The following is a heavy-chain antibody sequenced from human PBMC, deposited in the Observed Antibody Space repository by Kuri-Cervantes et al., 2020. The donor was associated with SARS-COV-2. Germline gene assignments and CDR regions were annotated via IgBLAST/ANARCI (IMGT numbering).Heavy chain of an antibody. V-gene: IGHV4-39*01. CDR2: IYYSGST. Sequence: GSLRLSCTVSGGSISSSSYYWGWIRQPPGKGLEWIGSIYYSGSTYYNPSLKSRVTISVDTSKNQFSLKLSSVTAADTAVYYCARGTRYYDFWSGYLNWGQGTLVTVSS. CDR3: ARGTRYYDFWSGYLN. D-gene: IGHD3-3*01. CDR1: GGSISSSSYY. J-gene: IGHJ4*02.